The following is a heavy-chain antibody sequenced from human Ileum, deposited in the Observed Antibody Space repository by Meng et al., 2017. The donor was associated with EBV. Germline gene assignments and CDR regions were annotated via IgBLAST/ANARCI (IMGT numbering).Heavy chain of an antibody. V-gene: IGHV1-18*01. CDR1: GYTVTDYA. J-gene: IGHJ1*01. Sequence: QVPLVQSGAEGKKPGASVKVSRKASGYTVTDYAISWVRQAPGQGLEWMGWISAYNGKTNFAQTFQGRVTMTIDTSTSTAYMELESLASDDTAVYYCSRTFSSGWETGYFQHWGQGTLVTVSS. D-gene: IGHD6-19*01. CDR3: SRTFSSGWETGYFQH. CDR2: ISAYNGKT.